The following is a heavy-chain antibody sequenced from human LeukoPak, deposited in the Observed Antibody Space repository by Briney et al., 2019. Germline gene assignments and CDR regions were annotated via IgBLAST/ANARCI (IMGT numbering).Heavy chain of an antibody. D-gene: IGHD3-10*01. J-gene: IGHJ4*02. CDR1: GLTFGDYA. Sequence: PGGSLRLSCTASGLTFGDYAMSWVSQAPGKGLEWVGFIRSKAYGGTTEYAASVKGRFTISRDDSRSIAYLQMSSLKTEDTAVYYCTRARASYYFDYWGQGTLVTVSS. CDR2: IRSKAYGGTT. V-gene: IGHV3-49*04. CDR3: TRARASYYFDY.